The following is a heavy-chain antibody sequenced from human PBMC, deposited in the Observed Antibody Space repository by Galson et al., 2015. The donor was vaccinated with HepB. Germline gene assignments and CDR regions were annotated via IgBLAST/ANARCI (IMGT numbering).Heavy chain of an antibody. D-gene: IGHD6-6*01. CDR1: GFTFSSYW. CDR2: IKQDGSEK. Sequence: SLRLSCAASGFTFSSYWMSWVRQAPGKGLEWVANIKQDGSEKYYVDSVKGRFTISRDNAKNSLYLQMNSLRAEDTAVYYCAREPPDSSSLEEYYGMDVWGQGTTVTVSS. J-gene: IGHJ6*02. V-gene: IGHV3-7*03. CDR3: AREPPDSSSLEEYYGMDV.